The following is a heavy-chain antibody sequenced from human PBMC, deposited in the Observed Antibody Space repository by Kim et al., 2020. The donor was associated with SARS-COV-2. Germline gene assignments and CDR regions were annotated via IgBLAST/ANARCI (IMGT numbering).Heavy chain of an antibody. D-gene: IGHD3-16*01. Sequence: SSPSLKSRLTITKDTSKNQEVLTMTNMDPVDTATYYCARQGVYYYYGMDVWGQGTTVTVSS. CDR3: ARQGVYYYYGMDV. V-gene: IGHV2-5*01. J-gene: IGHJ6*02.